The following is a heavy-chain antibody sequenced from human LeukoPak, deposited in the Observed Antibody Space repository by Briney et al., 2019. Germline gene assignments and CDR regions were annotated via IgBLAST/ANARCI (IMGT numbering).Heavy chain of an antibody. CDR2: IRYDGGNK. J-gene: IGHJ3*02. Sequence: GGPLRLSCAASGFSFSNYVMHWVRQAPGKGLEWVALIRYDGGNKYYADSVKGRFTISRDNSKNTLYLQMNSLRAEDTAVYYCAKEFRLLWYGESRDAFDMWGQGTMVTVSS. V-gene: IGHV3-30*02. D-gene: IGHD3-10*01. CDR3: AKEFRLLWYGESRDAFDM. CDR1: GFSFSNYV.